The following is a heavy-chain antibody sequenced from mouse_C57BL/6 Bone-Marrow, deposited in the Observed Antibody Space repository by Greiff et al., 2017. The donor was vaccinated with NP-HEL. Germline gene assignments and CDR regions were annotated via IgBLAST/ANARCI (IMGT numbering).Heavy chain of an antibody. CDR3: AREDYYGSPFAY. J-gene: IGHJ3*01. D-gene: IGHD1-1*01. Sequence: QVQLQQPGAELVKPGASVKLSCKASGYTFTSYWMQWVKQRPGQGLEWIGEIDPSDSYTNYNQKFKGKATLTVDTSASTAYMQLSSLTSEDSAVYYCAREDYYGSPFAYWGKGTLVTVSA. CDR1: GYTFTSYW. V-gene: IGHV1-50*01. CDR2: IDPSDSYT.